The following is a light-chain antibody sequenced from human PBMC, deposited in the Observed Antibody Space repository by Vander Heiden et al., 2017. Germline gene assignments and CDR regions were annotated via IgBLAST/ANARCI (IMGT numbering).Light chain of an antibody. CDR3: CSDAGSSNVV. CDR2: EGS. V-gene: IGLV2-23*01. J-gene: IGLJ2*01. CDR1: SSDVGSYNL. Sequence: QSALPQPASGSGSPGPWITSSCTGTSSDVGSYNLVSWYQKHPGKAPKLMIYEGSKRPAGVANRFSGSKAGNTASLTISGRQAEDEADYYCCSDAGSSNVVFGGGTKLTVL.